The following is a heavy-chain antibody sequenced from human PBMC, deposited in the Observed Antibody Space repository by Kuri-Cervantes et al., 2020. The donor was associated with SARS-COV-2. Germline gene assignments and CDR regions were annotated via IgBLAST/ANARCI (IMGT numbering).Heavy chain of an antibody. CDR3: ARDSPEDIVVVPAAMEPYYFDY. Sequence: SLKISCAASGFTFDDYAMHWVRQAPGKGLEWVSGISWNSGSIGYADSVKGRFTISRDNARNSLYLQMNSLRAEDTAVYYCARDSPEDIVVVPAAMEPYYFDYWGQGTLVTVSS. CDR2: ISWNSGSI. J-gene: IGHJ4*02. D-gene: IGHD2-2*01. V-gene: IGHV3-9*01. CDR1: GFTFDDYA.